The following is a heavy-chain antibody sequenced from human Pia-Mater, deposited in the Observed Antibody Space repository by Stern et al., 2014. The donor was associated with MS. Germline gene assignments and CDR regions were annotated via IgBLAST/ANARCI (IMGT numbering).Heavy chain of an antibody. J-gene: IGHJ5*02. V-gene: IGHV3-30*18. Sequence: VQLVQSGGGVVQPGGHLRLSCVAAGFTFGSCAMHWVRQAPGKGLEWVAGVSYDGSNKYYADSVKGRFTISRDNSQNTLYMQMSSLRPEDTAVYYCAKDRQYLTYFFDHWGQGSLVTVSS. CDR1: GFTFGSCA. CDR2: VSYDGSNK. CDR3: AKDRQYLTYFFDH. D-gene: IGHD2/OR15-2a*01.